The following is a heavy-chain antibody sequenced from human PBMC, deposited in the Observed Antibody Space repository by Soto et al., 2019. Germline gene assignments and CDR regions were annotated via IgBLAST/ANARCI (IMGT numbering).Heavy chain of an antibody. Sequence: PSETLYLTCTVSGGSISSGGYYWSWIRQHPGKGLEWIGYIYYSGSTYYKPSLKSRVTISVDTAKNQFSLKLSSVTAAYTSVYYCARDSSGYEFLFAYWGQGTLVTVSS. CDR2: IYYSGST. V-gene: IGHV4-31*03. J-gene: IGHJ4*02. CDR3: ARDSSGYEFLFAY. CDR1: GGSISSGGYY. D-gene: IGHD5-12*01.